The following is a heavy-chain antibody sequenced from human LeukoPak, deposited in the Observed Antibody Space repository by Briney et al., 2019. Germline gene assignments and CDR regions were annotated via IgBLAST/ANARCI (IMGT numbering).Heavy chain of an antibody. V-gene: IGHV4-34*01. J-gene: IGHJ4*02. CDR2: INHSGST. CDR1: GGSFSGYY. D-gene: IGHD3-10*01. CDR3: ARVLSGSYGY. Sequence: SETLSLTCAAYGGSFSGYYLSWIRQPPGKGLEWIGEINHSGSTNYNPSLKSRVTISVDTSKNQFSLKLSSVTAADTAVYYCARVLSGSYGYWGQGTLVTVSS.